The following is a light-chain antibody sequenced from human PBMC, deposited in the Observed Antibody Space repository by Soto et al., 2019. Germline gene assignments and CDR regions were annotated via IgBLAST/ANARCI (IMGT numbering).Light chain of an antibody. J-gene: IGKJ1*01. CDR3: QQDRSSLPWT. CDR1: QSVTNNY. CDR2: SAS. Sequence: EIVLTQSPGTLSLSPGERATLSCRASQSVTNNYLAWYQQKPGQAPRLLIYSASSRATGIPDRFSGSGSGTDFTLTISSLEPEDFAVYYCQQDRSSLPWTFGHGIKADIK. V-gene: IGKV3-20*01.